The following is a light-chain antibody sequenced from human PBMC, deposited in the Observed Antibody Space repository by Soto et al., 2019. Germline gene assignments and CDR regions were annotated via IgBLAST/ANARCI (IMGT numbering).Light chain of an antibody. Sequence: EIVLTQSPGTLSLSPGERATLSCRASQSVRDSHLAWYQQKPGQAPSLLIYETSSRATGIPDRFRGSGSGTEFALTITRVEPEDGAMYFCQQYGSSPGTFGQGTKVEI. CDR3: QQYGSSPGT. V-gene: IGKV3-20*01. CDR1: QSVRDSH. J-gene: IGKJ1*01. CDR2: ETS.